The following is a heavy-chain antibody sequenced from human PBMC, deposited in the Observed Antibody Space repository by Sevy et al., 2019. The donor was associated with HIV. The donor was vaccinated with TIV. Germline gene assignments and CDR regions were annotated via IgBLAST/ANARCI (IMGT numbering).Heavy chain of an antibody. D-gene: IGHD2-2*01. CDR2: ISGSGGST. J-gene: IGHJ4*02. CDR1: GFTFTYYA. CDR3: AKESGTIVPASYFDF. Sequence: GGSLRLSCAASGFTFTYYAMNWVRRAPGKGLEWVSGISGSGGSTYYADSVKGRFTISRDNSKNTLHLQMSSLRDEDTAVYYCAKESGTIVPASYFDFWGQGTLVTVSS. V-gene: IGHV3-23*01.